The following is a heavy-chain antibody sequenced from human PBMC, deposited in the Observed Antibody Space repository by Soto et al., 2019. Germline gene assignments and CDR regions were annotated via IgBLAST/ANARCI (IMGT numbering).Heavy chain of an antibody. D-gene: IGHD3-3*01. V-gene: IGHV3-72*01. CDR1: GFTFSDHY. Sequence: EVHLAESGGGLVQPGGSLRLSCVASGFTFSDHYMDWVRQAPGKGLEWVGRSRDKPKSYTTDYAASVKGRFTISRDGSKNSLYLHMNSLKTEDTAVYYCARGSRTISGVIIDFDYWGQGTLVTVSS. J-gene: IGHJ4*02. CDR2: SRDKPKSYTT. CDR3: ARGSRTISGVIIDFDY.